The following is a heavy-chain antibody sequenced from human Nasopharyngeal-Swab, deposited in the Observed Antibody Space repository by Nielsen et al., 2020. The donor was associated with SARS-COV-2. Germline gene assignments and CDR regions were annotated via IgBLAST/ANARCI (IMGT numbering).Heavy chain of an antibody. CDR2: ISGSGGST. CDR1: GFTFSSYA. Sequence: GEFLKISCAASGFTFSSYAMSWVRQAPGKGLEWVSAISGSGGSTYYADSVKGRFTISRDNARNSVYLQLNSLRAEGTALYYCATWKGSNWFDYWGQGTLVTVSS. CDR3: ATWKGSNWFDY. D-gene: IGHD6-13*01. V-gene: IGHV3-23*01. J-gene: IGHJ4*02.